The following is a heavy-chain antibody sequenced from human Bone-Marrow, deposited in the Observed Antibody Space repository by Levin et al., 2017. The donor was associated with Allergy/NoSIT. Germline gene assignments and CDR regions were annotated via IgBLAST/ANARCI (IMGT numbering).Heavy chain of an antibody. V-gene: IGHV1-69*04. CDR1: GGTFSSDT. CDR2: IIPILGVP. D-gene: IGHD1-26*01. Sequence: SVKVSCKASGGTFSSDTISWVRQAPGQGLEWMGRIIPILGVPQYAQNFQGRVTITTDRSTSTDYLELSSLRSEDTAVYYCARESGSYSDRVYFFEHWGQGTLVNVSS. J-gene: IGHJ4*02. CDR3: ARESGSYSDRVYFFEH.